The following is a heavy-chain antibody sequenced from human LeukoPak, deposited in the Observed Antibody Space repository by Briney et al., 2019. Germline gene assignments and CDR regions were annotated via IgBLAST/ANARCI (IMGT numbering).Heavy chain of an antibody. J-gene: IGHJ4*02. CDR2: INAGNGNT. CDR3: ARDHAVVRGVPALYFDY. V-gene: IGHV1-3*01. D-gene: IGHD3-10*01. CDR1: GYTFTSYA. Sequence: ASVKVSCKASGYTFTSYAMHWVRRAPGQRLEWMGWINAGNGNTKYSQKFQGRVTITRDTSASTAYMELSSLRSEDTAVYYCARDHAVVRGVPALYFDYWGQGTLVTVSS.